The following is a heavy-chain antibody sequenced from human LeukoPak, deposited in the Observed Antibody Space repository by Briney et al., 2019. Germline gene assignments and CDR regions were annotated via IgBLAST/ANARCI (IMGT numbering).Heavy chain of an antibody. V-gene: IGHV3-7*01. CDR3: ARCSSRRSASDY. D-gene: IGHD3-10*02. J-gene: IGHJ4*02. Sequence: GGSLRLSCAASGFTFSSHWMIWARQAPGKGLEWVANIRQDGTEIYYVDSVKGRFTISRDNAKNSLYLQMNSLRADDTAVYYCARCSSRRSASDYWGQGTLVTVSS. CDR2: IRQDGTEI. CDR1: GFTFSSHW.